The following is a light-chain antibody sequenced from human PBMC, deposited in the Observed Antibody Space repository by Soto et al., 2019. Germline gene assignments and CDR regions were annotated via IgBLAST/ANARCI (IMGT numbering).Light chain of an antibody. CDR1: QSISNY. J-gene: IGKJ4*01. Sequence: DIQMTQSPSSLSASVVDRVTITFRASQSISNYLNWYQQKPGTAPKLLIYTASSLQSGVPSRFSGSGSGTDFTLTISSLQPEDFATYYCQQSHSTPLTFGGGTKVDI. V-gene: IGKV1-39*01. CDR3: QQSHSTPLT. CDR2: TAS.